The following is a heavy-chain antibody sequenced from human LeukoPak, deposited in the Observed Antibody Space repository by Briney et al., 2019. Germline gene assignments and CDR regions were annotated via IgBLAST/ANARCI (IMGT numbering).Heavy chain of an antibody. Sequence: GASVKVPCKASGYTFTSYGISWVRQAPGQGLEWMGWISAYNGNTNYAQKLQGRVTMTTDTSTSTAYMELRSLRSDDTAVYYCARALDYYGSGSHPFNYYYYMDVWGKGTTVTASS. D-gene: IGHD3-10*01. CDR2: ISAYNGNT. CDR3: ARALDYYGSGSHPFNYYYYMDV. V-gene: IGHV1-18*01. CDR1: GYTFTSYG. J-gene: IGHJ6*03.